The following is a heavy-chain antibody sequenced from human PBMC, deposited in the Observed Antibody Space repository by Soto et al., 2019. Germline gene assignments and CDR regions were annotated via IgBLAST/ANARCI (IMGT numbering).Heavy chain of an antibody. Sequence: QLQLQESGPGLVKPSETLSLTCTVSGGSISSSSYYWGWIRQPPGKGLEWIGSIYYSGSTYYNPSLKSRVTISVDTSKNQFSLKLSSVTAADTAVYYCARRVSGSYYNEDLPTPYNWFDPWGQGTLVTVSS. CDR2: IYYSGST. V-gene: IGHV4-39*01. J-gene: IGHJ5*02. CDR3: ARRVSGSYYNEDLPTPYNWFDP. D-gene: IGHD3-10*01. CDR1: GGSISSSSYY.